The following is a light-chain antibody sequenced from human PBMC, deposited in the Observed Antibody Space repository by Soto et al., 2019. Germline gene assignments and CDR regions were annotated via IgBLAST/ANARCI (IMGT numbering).Light chain of an antibody. CDR2: VAS. CDR1: QSVSSN. J-gene: IGKJ2*01. CDR3: KQYGCSPRYT. Sequence: EIVVTQSPATLSVSPGERATLSCRASQSVSSNLAWYQQKPGQAPRLLIYVASTRATGIPARFSGSGSGTEFTLTISSLEGEDVAVYYCKQYGCSPRYTFGQG. V-gene: IGKV3-15*01.